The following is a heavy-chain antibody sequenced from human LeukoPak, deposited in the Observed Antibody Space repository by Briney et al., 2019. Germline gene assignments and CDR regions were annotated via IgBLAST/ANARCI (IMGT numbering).Heavy chain of an antibody. CDR2: IYTSGST. CDR1: GGPISSYY. CDR3: ARDLPPDNWFDP. J-gene: IGHJ5*02. Sequence: SETLSLTCTVSGGPISSYYWSWIRQPAGKGLEWIGRIYTSGSTNYNPSLKSRVTISVDKSKNQFSLKLSSVTAADTAVYYCARDLPPDNWFDPWGQGTLVTVSS. V-gene: IGHV4-4*07.